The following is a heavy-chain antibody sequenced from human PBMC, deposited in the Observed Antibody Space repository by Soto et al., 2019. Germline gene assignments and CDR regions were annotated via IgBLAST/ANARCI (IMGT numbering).Heavy chain of an antibody. V-gene: IGHV5-51*01. CDR2: IYPGDSDT. CDR1: GYTFTNYW. Sequence: PGESLKISCKGSGYTFTNYWIGWVRQMPGKGPEWMGIIYPGDSDTKYNPSFQGQVTISADKSTTTTYLQWSSLKASDTAIYYCAASIFYYGMDVWGQGTTVTVSS. J-gene: IGHJ6*02. CDR3: AASIFYYGMDV.